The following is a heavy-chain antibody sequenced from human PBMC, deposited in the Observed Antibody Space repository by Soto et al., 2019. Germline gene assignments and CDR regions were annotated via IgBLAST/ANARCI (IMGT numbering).Heavy chain of an antibody. V-gene: IGHV4-59*01. J-gene: IGHJ4*02. CDR3: ARGLTTATTPYDY. CDR2: IYYSGTT. Sequence: SETLSLTCTVSGGSISDYYWSWIRQPPGKGLEWIGYIYYSGTTHYNPSLKSRVTISVDTSKNQFSLKLSSVTAADTAVYYCARGLTTATTPYDYWGQGTLVTVS. D-gene: IGHD1-7*01. CDR1: GGSISDYY.